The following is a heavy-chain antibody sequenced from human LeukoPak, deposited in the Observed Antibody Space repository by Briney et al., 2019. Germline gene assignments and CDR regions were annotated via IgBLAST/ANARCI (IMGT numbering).Heavy chain of an antibody. Sequence: GGSLRLSCVASGFTFHNFAMHWVRQAPGKGLEWVANIKQDGSEKYYVDSVKGRFTISRDNAKNSLYLQMNSLRAEDTAVYYCAKDRGYSYGISEYWGQGTLVTVSS. V-gene: IGHV3-7*01. CDR3: AKDRGYSYGISEY. CDR2: IKQDGSEK. CDR1: GFTFHNFA. J-gene: IGHJ4*02. D-gene: IGHD5-18*01.